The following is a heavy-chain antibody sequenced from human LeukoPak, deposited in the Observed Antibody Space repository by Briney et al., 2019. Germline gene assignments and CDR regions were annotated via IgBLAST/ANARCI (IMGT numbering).Heavy chain of an antibody. Sequence: PSETLSLTCTVSGGSISSYYWSWLRQPQGQELEWIGYIYYSGSINYNPSLKSRATISVDTSKNQFSLKLSSVTAADTAVYYCARRGAAAGSNWFDPWGQGTLVTVSS. CDR1: GGSISSYY. CDR3: ARRGAAAGSNWFDP. J-gene: IGHJ5*02. CDR2: IYYSGSI. D-gene: IGHD6-13*01. V-gene: IGHV4-59*01.